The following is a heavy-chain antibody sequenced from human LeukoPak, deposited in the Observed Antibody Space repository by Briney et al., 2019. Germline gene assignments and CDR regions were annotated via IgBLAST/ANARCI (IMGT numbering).Heavy chain of an antibody. J-gene: IGHJ4*02. CDR1: GFTFSTYS. Sequence: PGGSLRLSCAASGFTFSTYSMNWVRQAPGKGLEWVSSISPTSAYIYYADSVKGRFTISRDNARNSLYLQMSSLRAEDTGFYYCAREVYYGSGRRFDLWGQGTLVTVSS. CDR3: AREVYYGSGRRFDL. D-gene: IGHD3-10*01. V-gene: IGHV3-21*01. CDR2: ISPTSAYI.